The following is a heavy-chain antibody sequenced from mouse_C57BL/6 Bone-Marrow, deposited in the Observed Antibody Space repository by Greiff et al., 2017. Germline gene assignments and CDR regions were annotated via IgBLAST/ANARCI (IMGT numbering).Heavy chain of an antibody. Sequence: EVHLVESGGGLVQPGESLKLSCESNEYEFPSHDMSWVRKTPEKRLELVADINSDGGSTYYPDTMEVPFIISRDKTKKTRYLQMSSLRSEATALYYCAREGNYGWYFDVWGTGTTVTVSS. J-gene: IGHJ1*03. D-gene: IGHD2-1*01. V-gene: IGHV5-2*01. CDR1: EYEFPSHD. CDR3: AREGNYGWYFDV. CDR2: INSDGGST.